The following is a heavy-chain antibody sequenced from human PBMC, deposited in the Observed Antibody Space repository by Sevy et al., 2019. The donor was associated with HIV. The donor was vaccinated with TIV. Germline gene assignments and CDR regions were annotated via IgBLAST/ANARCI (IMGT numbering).Heavy chain of an antibody. CDR1: GFTFSSYA. J-gene: IGHJ6*02. CDR3: AKRLGGPHHHYYGMDV. D-gene: IGHD3-16*01. V-gene: IGHV3-23*01. Sequence: GGSLRLSCAASGFTFSSYAMSWVRQAPGKGLEWVSAMSGSSGNTYYADSVKGRFTISRDNSKNMLYLQMNSLRAEDTAVYYCAKRLGGPHHHYYGMDVWGQGTTVTVSS. CDR2: MSGSSGNT.